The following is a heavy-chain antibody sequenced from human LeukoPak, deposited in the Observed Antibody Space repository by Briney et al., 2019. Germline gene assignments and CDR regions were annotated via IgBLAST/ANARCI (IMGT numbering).Heavy chain of an antibody. V-gene: IGHV4-39*07. CDR3: ARDQEVGIAAAPRWFDP. Sequence: SETLSLTCTVSGGSISSNNYYWGWIRQPPGKGLEWIGSIYYSGTTSYNPSLKSRVTISIDTSKNQFSLKLSSVTAADTAVYYCARDQEVGIAAAPRWFDPWGQGTLVTVSS. D-gene: IGHD6-13*01. CDR1: GGSISSNNYY. J-gene: IGHJ5*02. CDR2: IYYSGTT.